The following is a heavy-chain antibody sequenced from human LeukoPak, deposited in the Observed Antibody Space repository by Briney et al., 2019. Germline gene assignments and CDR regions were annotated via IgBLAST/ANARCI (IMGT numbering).Heavy chain of an antibody. V-gene: IGHV4-39*07. CDR3: AREDDFWSGTDAFDI. J-gene: IGHJ3*02. Sequence: SETLSLTCTVSGGSISSSSYYWGWIRQPPGKGLEWIGSIYYSGSTYYNPSLKSRVTISVDTSKNQFSLKLSSVTAADTAVYYCAREDDFWSGTDAFDIWGQGTMVTVSS. D-gene: IGHD3-3*01. CDR1: GGSISSSSYY. CDR2: IYYSGST.